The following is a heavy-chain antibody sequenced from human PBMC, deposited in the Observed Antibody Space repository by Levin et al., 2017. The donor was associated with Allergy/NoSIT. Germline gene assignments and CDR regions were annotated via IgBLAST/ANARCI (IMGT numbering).Heavy chain of an antibody. J-gene: IGHJ4*02. CDR3: ARGPRYGDYDWMFDY. CDR1: GGSMRTYY. CDR2: IYYSGST. Sequence: SETLSLTCTVSGGSMRTYYWGWIRQPPGKGLEWIGNIYYSGSTKYNPSLKSRVTISADTSNNQFSLKLTSVTAADTAIYYCARGPRYGDYDWMFDYWGQGTLVTVSS. D-gene: IGHD4-17*01. V-gene: IGHV4-59*01.